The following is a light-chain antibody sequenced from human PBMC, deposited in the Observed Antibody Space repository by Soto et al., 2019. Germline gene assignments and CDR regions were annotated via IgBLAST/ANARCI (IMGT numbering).Light chain of an antibody. J-gene: IGKJ2*01. CDR2: AAS. Sequence: DIQMTQSPSSLSASVGDRVTITCRASQTISSYLNWYQQKPRKAPKLLIYAASSVQSGVPSRFSGSGSGTDFTLTISSLQPEDFATYYCQQSHGIPYTFGQGTKLEIK. CDR1: QTISSY. V-gene: IGKV1-39*01. CDR3: QQSHGIPYT.